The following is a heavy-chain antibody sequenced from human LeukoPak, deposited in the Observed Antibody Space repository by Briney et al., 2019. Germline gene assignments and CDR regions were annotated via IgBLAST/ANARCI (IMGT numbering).Heavy chain of an antibody. J-gene: IGHJ5*02. Sequence: GGSLRLSCAASGFSLNIYDMVWVRQAPGKGLEWVASTGLSSSYIGYADSVKGRFSISRDNGENSVYLQMNSLRAEDTAVYFCARERSYCSDTTCSLDLWGQGTLVTVSS. CDR2: TGLSSSYI. CDR3: ARERSYCSDTTCSLDL. CDR1: GFSLNIYD. V-gene: IGHV3-21*01. D-gene: IGHD2-15*01.